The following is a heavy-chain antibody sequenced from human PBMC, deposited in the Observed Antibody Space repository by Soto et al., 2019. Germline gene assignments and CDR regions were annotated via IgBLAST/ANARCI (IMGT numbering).Heavy chain of an antibody. Sequence: ASVKVSCKASGYTFTSYDINWVRQATGQGLEWMGWMNPNSGNTGYAQKFQGRVAMTRNTSISTAYMELSSLRSEDTAVYYCATGKEDGSGSYYYYYMDVWGKGTTVTVSS. CDR1: GYTFTSYD. CDR2: MNPNSGNT. D-gene: IGHD3-10*01. V-gene: IGHV1-8*01. CDR3: ATGKEDGSGSYYYYYMDV. J-gene: IGHJ6*03.